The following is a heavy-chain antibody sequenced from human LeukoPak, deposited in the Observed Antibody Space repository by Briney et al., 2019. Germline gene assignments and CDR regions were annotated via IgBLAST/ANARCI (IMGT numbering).Heavy chain of an antibody. CDR3: AKDSLDSSWSYNWFDP. D-gene: IGHD6-13*01. V-gene: IGHV1-69*06. J-gene: IGHJ5*02. Sequence: SVKVSCKASGGTFSSYAISWVRQAPGQGLEWMGGIIPIFGTANYAQKFQGRVTITADKSTSTAYMELSSLRSEDTAVYYCAKDSLDSSWSYNWFDPWGQGTLVTVSS. CDR1: GGTFSSYA. CDR2: IIPIFGTA.